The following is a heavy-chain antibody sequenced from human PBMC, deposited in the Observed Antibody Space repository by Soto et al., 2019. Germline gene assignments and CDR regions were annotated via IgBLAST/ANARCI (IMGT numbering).Heavy chain of an antibody. J-gene: IGHJ6*02. Sequence: GASVKGACKASGYSFTSDGSSWVRQAPGQGLEWMGWISAYNGNTNYAQKLQGRVTMTTDTSTSTAYMELRSLRSDDTAVYYCARDNGFGESDVWGQGTTVTVSS. CDR2: ISAYNGNT. V-gene: IGHV1-18*01. CDR3: ARDNGFGESDV. D-gene: IGHD3-10*01. CDR1: GYSFTSDG.